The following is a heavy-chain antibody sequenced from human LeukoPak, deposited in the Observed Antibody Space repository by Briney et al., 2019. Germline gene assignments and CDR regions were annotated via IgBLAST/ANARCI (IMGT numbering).Heavy chain of an antibody. Sequence: SETLSLTCAVYGGSFSGYYWSWIRQPPGKGLEWIGEVNHSGSTNYNPSLKSRVTISVDTSKNQFSLRLSSVTAADTAVYYCARGLINSPFRYWGQGTLVTVSS. CDR3: ARGLINSPFRY. CDR1: GGSFSGYY. CDR2: VNHSGST. D-gene: IGHD2/OR15-2a*01. J-gene: IGHJ4*02. V-gene: IGHV4-34*01.